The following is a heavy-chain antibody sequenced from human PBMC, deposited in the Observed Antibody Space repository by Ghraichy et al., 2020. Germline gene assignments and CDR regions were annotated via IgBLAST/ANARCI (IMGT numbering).Heavy chain of an antibody. CDR1: GYTLTELS. CDR3: AIRPRIVVVPAAKDY. D-gene: IGHD2-2*01. Sequence: ASVKVSCKVSGYTLTELSMHWVRQAPGKGLEWMGGFDPEDGETIYAQKFQGRVTMTEDTSTDTAYMELSSLRSEDTAVYYCAIRPRIVVVPAAKDYWGQGTLVTVSS. V-gene: IGHV1-24*01. J-gene: IGHJ4*02. CDR2: FDPEDGET.